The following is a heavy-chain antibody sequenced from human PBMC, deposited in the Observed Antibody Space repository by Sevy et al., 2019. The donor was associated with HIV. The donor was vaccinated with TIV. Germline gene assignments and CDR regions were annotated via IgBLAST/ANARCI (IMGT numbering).Heavy chain of an antibody. Sequence: ASVKVSCKASGGTFSSYAISWVRQAPGQGLEWMGGIIPIFGTANYAQKFQGRVTITADESTSTAYMELSSLRSEDTAVYYCATQYCSGCSCYFLFDYWGQGTLVTVSS. V-gene: IGHV1-69*13. D-gene: IGHD2-15*01. CDR1: GGTFSSYA. J-gene: IGHJ4*02. CDR2: IIPIFGTA. CDR3: ATQYCSGCSCYFLFDY.